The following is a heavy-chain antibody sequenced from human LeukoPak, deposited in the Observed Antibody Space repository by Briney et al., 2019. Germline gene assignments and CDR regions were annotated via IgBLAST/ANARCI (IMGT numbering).Heavy chain of an antibody. CDR2: IQQDGSEK. Sequence: GGSLRLSCAASGFTFSTYWMSWVRQAPGKGLEWVANIQQDGSEKYYVDSVKGRFTISRDNAKNSLYLQMNSLRAEDTAVYYCARGVEMATRWTPFDFWGQGTMVTVSS. V-gene: IGHV3-7*01. CDR3: ARGVEMATRWTPFDF. J-gene: IGHJ3*01. D-gene: IGHD5-24*01. CDR1: GFTFSTYW.